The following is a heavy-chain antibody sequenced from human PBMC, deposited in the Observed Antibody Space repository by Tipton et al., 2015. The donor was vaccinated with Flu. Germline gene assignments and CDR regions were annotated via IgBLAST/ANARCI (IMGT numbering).Heavy chain of an antibody. CDR1: GGSISSYY. D-gene: IGHD6-13*01. V-gene: IGHV4-59*01. CDR3: ARSHYSIIDY. J-gene: IGHJ4*02. Sequence: GLVKPSETLSLTCTVSGGSISSYYWSWIRQPPGKGLEWIGYIYYSGSTNYNPSLKSRVAISVDTSKNQFSLKLSSVTAADTAVYYCARSHYSIIDYWGQGTLVTVSS. CDR2: IYYSGST.